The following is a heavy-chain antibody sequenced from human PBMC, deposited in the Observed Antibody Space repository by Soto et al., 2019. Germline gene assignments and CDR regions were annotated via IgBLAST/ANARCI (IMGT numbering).Heavy chain of an antibody. Sequence: QVQLQQWGAGLLKPSETLSLTCAVYGGSFSGYYWSWIRQPPGKGLEWIGEINHSGSTNYNPSLKSRHTIAVDTSKNHFSLNLTSVTAADTAVYYCARGYSVALPGGGLWGQGTLVTVSS. J-gene: IGHJ4*02. D-gene: IGHD6-19*01. CDR2: INHSGST. CDR1: GGSFSGYY. CDR3: ARGYSVALPGGGL. V-gene: IGHV4-34*01.